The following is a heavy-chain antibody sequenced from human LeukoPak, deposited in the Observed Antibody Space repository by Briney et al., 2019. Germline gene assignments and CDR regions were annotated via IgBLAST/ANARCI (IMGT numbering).Heavy chain of an antibody. J-gene: IGHJ4*02. CDR3: ARKGTGSYWGIFDY. Sequence: SETLSLTCSVSAYSISSGYYWGWIRQPPGKGLEWIGSIHHTGYTFYNPSVKSRITISVETSKNQFSLKLSSVTAADTAMYYCARKGTGSYWGIFDYWGQGTLVTVSS. CDR2: IHHTGYT. D-gene: IGHD1-26*01. CDR1: AYSISSGYY. V-gene: IGHV4-38-2*02.